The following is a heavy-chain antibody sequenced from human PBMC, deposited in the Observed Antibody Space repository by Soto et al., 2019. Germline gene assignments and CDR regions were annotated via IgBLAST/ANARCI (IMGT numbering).Heavy chain of an antibody. D-gene: IGHD3-3*01. CDR2: VYSSGGT. J-gene: IGHJ5*02. V-gene: IGHV4-4*07. CDR3: ARGQRFSDWFDP. Sequence: QVHLQQSGPGLVNPSETLSLTCTVSGGSMSSYYWTWIRQPAGKGLEWIGRVYSSGGTHYNPSLKSRVTISLDTSKNHFSLRLLSVTEADTAVYYCARGQRFSDWFDPWGQGTLVTVSS. CDR1: GGSMSSYY.